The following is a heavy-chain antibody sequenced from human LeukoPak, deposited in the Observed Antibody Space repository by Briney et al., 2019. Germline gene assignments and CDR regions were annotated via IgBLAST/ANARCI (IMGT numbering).Heavy chain of an antibody. V-gene: IGHV1-46*01. CDR1: GYTFTRYN. J-gene: IGHJ6*03. CDR3: ARDYTPDMTGTPYYYHIDV. CDR2: IHPKSGTT. D-gene: IGHD1-7*01. Sequence: ASVKVSCKASGYTFTRYNMHWVRQAPGQRLEWMGMIHPKSGTTHHAHQFQGRLTMTRDMSTNTVYMGLSSLISEDTAVYYCARDYTPDMTGTPYYYHIDVWGTGTTVTVSS.